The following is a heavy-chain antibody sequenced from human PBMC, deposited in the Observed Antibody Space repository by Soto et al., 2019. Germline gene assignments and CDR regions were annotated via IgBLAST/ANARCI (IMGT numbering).Heavy chain of an antibody. J-gene: IGHJ4*02. Sequence: QVQLQESGPGLVKPSQTLSLTCTVSGGSISSGDYYWSWIRQPPGKGLEWIGYIYYSGSTYYNPSLKSRVTISVDTSKNQFSLKLSSVTAADMAAYYCARVSELRGFCDYWGQGTLVTVSS. CDR2: IYYSGST. CDR1: GGSISSGDYY. V-gene: IGHV4-30-4*01. D-gene: IGHD1-7*01. CDR3: ARVSELRGFCDY.